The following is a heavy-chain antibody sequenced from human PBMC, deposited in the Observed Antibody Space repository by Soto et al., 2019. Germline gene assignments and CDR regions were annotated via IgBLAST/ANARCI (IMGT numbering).Heavy chain of an antibody. J-gene: IGHJ4*02. CDR3: ARDWTHYDSSGPGDY. CDR1: GYTFTSYP. Sequence: GASVKVSCKASGYTFTSYPMHWVRQAPGQGLEWMGLINAANGDTKYSQKFQGRVTITRDPSAITAYMELSSLRSEDTAVYYCARDWTHYDSSGPGDYWGRGTLVTVSS. D-gene: IGHD3-22*01. V-gene: IGHV1-3*01. CDR2: INAANGDT.